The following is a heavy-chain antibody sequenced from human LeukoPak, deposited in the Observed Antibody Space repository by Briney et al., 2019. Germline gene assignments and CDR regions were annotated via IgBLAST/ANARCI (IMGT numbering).Heavy chain of an antibody. CDR2: ISSSSSYI. V-gene: IGHV3-21*01. CDR1: GFTFSSYS. Sequence: PGGSLRLSCAASGFTFSSYSMNWVRQAPGKGLEWVSSISSSSSYIYYADSVKGRFTISRDNSKNTLYLQMNSLRAEDTAVYYCARTATFFKAVARFDYWGQGTLVTVSS. CDR3: ARTATFFKAVARFDY. J-gene: IGHJ4*02. D-gene: IGHD6-19*01.